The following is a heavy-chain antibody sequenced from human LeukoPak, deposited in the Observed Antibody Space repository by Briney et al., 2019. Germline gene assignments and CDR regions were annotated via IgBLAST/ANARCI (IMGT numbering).Heavy chain of an antibody. CDR1: GFTFDDYT. Sequence: GGSLRLSCATSGFTFDDYTMHWVRKAPGKGLEGVSLVSWDATNRFFADSVRGRSTISRDNSKKILYLQMNSLRTEDTASYYCAKEGGTMFFDQWGQGTLVTVSS. CDR2: VSWDATNR. D-gene: IGHD3-3*01. CDR3: AKEGGTMFFDQ. J-gene: IGHJ5*02. V-gene: IGHV3-43*01.